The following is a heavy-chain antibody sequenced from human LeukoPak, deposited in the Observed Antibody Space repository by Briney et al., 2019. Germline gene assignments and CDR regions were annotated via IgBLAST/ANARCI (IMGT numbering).Heavy chain of an antibody. Sequence: PGGSLRLSCAASGFTFSSYGMHWVRQAPGKGLEWVAFIWYDGSNKYYADSVKGRFTISRDNSKNTLYLQMNSLRAEDTAVYYCANLSDGDYGGWGQGTLVTVSS. J-gene: IGHJ4*02. CDR2: IWYDGSNK. CDR3: ANLSDGDYGG. V-gene: IGHV3-30*02. CDR1: GFTFSSYG. D-gene: IGHD4-17*01.